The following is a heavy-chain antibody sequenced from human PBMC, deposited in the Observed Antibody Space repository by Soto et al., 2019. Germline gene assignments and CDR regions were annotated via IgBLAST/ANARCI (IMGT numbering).Heavy chain of an antibody. CDR2: IYPGDSDT. J-gene: IGHJ2*01. CDR1: GYSFTSYW. D-gene: IGHD3-22*01. CDR3: ARLGVIVASKKLWYFDL. V-gene: IGHV5-51*01. Sequence: GESLKISCKGSGYSFTSYWIGWVRQMPGKGLEWMGIIYPGDSDTRYSPSFQGQVTISADKSISTAYLQWSSLKASDTAMYYCARLGVIVASKKLWYFDLWGRGTLVTVSS.